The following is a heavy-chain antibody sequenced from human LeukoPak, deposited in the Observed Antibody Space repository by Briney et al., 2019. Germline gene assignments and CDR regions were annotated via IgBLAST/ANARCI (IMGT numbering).Heavy chain of an antibody. V-gene: IGHV3-23*01. D-gene: IGHD3-10*01. CDR2: INGNGGRA. Sequence: GGSLRLSCAASGFSFSSYAIDWVRQAPGKGLEWVSSINGNGGRAKYADFVTGRFTTSRDSSQNTVYLQMNSLRAEDTAVYYWAKGGVFYGSGSPGFEPWGQGTLVTVSS. J-gene: IGHJ5*02. CDR1: GFSFSSYA. CDR3: AKGGVFYGSGSPGFEP.